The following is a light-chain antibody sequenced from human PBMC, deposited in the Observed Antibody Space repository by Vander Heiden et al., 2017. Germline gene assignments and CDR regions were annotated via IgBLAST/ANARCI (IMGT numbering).Light chain of an antibody. J-gene: IGKJ1*01. V-gene: IGKV3-11*01. Sequence: EIVLTQSPVTLSLSPGERATLSCRASQSVSSYLAWYQQKPGQAPRLLIYDASNRATGIPARFSGSGSGTDFTLPISSLEPEDFAVYYCQQRRTFGQGTKVEIK. CDR1: QSVSSY. CDR3: QQRRT. CDR2: DAS.